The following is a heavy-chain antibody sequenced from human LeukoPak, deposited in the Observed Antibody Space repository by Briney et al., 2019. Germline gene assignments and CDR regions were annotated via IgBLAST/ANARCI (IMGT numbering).Heavy chain of an antibody. Sequence: PVASVKVSCKASGGTFSSYAISWVRQAPGQGLEWMGRIIPILGIANYAQKFQGRVTITADKSTSTAYMELSSLRSEDTAVYYCATGWLRVEYSSSWGQGTLVTVSS. CDR2: IIPILGIA. V-gene: IGHV1-69*04. CDR1: GGTFSSYA. J-gene: IGHJ4*02. D-gene: IGHD6-6*01. CDR3: ATGWLRVEYSSS.